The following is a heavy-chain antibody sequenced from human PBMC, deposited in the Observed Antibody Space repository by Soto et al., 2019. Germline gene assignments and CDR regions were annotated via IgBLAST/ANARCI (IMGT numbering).Heavy chain of an antibody. CDR3: ARYCSGGSCFGDY. J-gene: IGHJ4*02. Sequence: ESGGGLVQPGGSLRLSCAASGFTFSSYSMNWVRQAPGKGLEWVSYISSSSSPIYYADSVKGRFTISRDNAKNSLYLQMNSLRDEDTAVYYCARYCSGGSCFGDYWGQGTLVTVSS. D-gene: IGHD2-15*01. CDR2: ISSSSSPI. CDR1: GFTFSSYS. V-gene: IGHV3-48*02.